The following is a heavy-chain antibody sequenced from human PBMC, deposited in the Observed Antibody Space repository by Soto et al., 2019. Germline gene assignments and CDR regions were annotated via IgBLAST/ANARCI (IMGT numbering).Heavy chain of an antibody. CDR2: ISYDGTNN. D-gene: IGHD6-13*01. CDR3: ARDPPYSSPPDY. J-gene: IGHJ4*02. V-gene: IGHV3-30-3*01. Sequence: QVQLVESGGGVVQPGRSLRLSCAASGFTFSAYAMHWVRQAPGKGLEWVAVISYDGTNNYYADSVKGRFTISRDNSKNTLFLQMNSLRSEDTAVYYCARDPPYSSPPDYWGQGTLVTVSS. CDR1: GFTFSAYA.